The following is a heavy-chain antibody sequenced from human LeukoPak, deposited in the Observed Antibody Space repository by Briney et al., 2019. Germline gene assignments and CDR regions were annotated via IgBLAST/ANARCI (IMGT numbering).Heavy chain of an antibody. D-gene: IGHD3-3*01. V-gene: IGHV1-46*01. CDR2: INPSGGST. CDR3: ARDFPYYDFWSGPMGGAFDI. CDR1: GYTFTSYY. Sequence: GASVKVSCKASGYTFTSYYMHWVRQAPGQGLEWMGIINPSGGSTSYAQKFQGRVTMTRDTSTSTVYMELSSVRSEDTAVYYCARDFPYYDFWSGPMGGAFDIWGQGTMVTVSS. J-gene: IGHJ3*02.